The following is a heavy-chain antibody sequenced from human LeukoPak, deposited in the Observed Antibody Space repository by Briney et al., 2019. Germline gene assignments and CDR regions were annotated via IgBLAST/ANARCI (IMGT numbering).Heavy chain of an antibody. CDR2: ISYDGNKK. D-gene: IGHD2/OR15-2a*01. J-gene: IGHJ4*02. CDR3: VRDFPNSKPRFDW. Sequence: GGSLRLSCAASGFTFTSYNFHWVRQAPGKGLQWVGMISYDGNKKYEDSVKGRITISRENSKNTLYLQMTSLRLEDTAVYFCVRDFPNSKPRFDWWGQETLVTVSS. CDR1: GFTFTSYN. V-gene: IGHV3-30*03.